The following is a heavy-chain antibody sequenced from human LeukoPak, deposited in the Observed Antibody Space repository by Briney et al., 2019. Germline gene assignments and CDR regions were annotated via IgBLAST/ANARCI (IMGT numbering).Heavy chain of an antibody. J-gene: IGHJ2*01. CDR3: AKGLGKAGASNTGYFDL. Sequence: PGGSLRLSCAASGFTFSPSGMHWGRQAPGKGPEWAAFISYDGSNQYYADSVKGRFTISRDNSKDTLFLQMNSLRVEDTAGYYCAKGLGKAGASNTGYFDLWGRGTLVTVSS. V-gene: IGHV3-30*18. D-gene: IGHD6-13*01. CDR2: ISYDGSNQ. CDR1: GFTFSPSG.